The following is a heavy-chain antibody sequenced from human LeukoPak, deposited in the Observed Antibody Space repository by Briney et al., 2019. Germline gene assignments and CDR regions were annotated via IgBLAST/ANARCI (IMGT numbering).Heavy chain of an antibody. Sequence: GGSLRLSCAASGFTVRSNYMSWVRQAPGKGLEWVSVIYSGGSTYYADSVKGRFTISRDNSKNTLYLQMNSLRAEDTAVYYCARCSLSYFDYWGQGTLVTVSS. CDR2: IYSGGST. V-gene: IGHV3-66*01. D-gene: IGHD3-10*01. CDR3: ARCSLSYFDY. J-gene: IGHJ4*02. CDR1: GFTVRSNY.